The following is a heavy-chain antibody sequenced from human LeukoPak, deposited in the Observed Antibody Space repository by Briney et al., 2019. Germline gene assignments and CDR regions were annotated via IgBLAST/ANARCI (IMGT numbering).Heavy chain of an antibody. V-gene: IGHV3-48*01. CDR1: GFTFSSYR. J-gene: IGHJ5*02. CDR2: ISSRSSTT. Sequence: GGSLRLSCAAFGFTFSSYRMNWVRQAPGKGLEWVSYISSRSSTTYYADSVKGRFTISRDNAKNSLFLQMNSLRAEDTAVYYCARDSGVGASVRNWFDPWGQGTLVTVSS. D-gene: IGHD1-26*01. CDR3: ARDSGVGASVRNWFDP.